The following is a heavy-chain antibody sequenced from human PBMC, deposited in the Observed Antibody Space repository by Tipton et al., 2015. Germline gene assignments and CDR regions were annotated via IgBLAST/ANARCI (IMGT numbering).Heavy chain of an antibody. V-gene: IGHV4-38-2*01. CDR3: ACQDYDSLTRDYQTVDY. D-gene: IGHD3-9*01. CDR1: GGSLSGYY. Sequence: LRLSCAVYGGSLSGYYWGWIRQPPGKGLEWIGSISHSGNTYYNPSLKSRVTMSRDTSKNQFSLKLTSVTAADTAVYYCACQDYDSLTRDYQTVDYWGQGTVVTVSS. CDR2: ISHSGNT. J-gene: IGHJ4*02.